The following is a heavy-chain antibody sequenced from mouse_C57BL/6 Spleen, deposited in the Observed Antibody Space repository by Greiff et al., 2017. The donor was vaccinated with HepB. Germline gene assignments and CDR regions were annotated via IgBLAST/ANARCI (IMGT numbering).Heavy chain of an antibody. D-gene: IGHD2-2*01. CDR3: ARGGYGYDGGRYFDV. Sequence: VQLKESGGGLVKPGGSLKLSCAASGFTFSSYAMSWVRQTPEKRLEWVATISDGGSYTYYPDNVKGRFTISRDNAKNNLYLQMSHLKSEDTAMYYCARGGYGYDGGRYFDVWGTGTTVTVSS. CDR1: GFTFSSYA. CDR2: ISDGGSYT. J-gene: IGHJ1*03. V-gene: IGHV5-4*01.